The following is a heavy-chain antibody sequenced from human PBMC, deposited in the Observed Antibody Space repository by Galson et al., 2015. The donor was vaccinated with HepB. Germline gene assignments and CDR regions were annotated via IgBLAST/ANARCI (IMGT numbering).Heavy chain of an antibody. D-gene: IGHD3-16*01. CDR3: AKWGVWGVFEY. Sequence: SLRLSCAASGFTLSSYAMSWVRQAPRKGLEWVSAISGSDAKTYYADSMKGRFTISRDNSKNTVSLQMNSLRAEDTAVYYCAKWGVWGVFEYWGQGILVTVSS. V-gene: IGHV3-23*01. CDR1: GFTLSSYA. J-gene: IGHJ4*02. CDR2: ISGSDAKT.